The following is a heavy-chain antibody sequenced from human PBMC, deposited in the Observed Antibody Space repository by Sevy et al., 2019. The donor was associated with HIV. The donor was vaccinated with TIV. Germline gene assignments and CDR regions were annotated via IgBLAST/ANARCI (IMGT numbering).Heavy chain of an antibody. J-gene: IGHJ4*02. CDR1: GFTFSSYG. CDR2: ISYVGSNK. D-gene: IGHD3-22*01. Sequence: GGSLRLSCAASGFTFSSYGMHWVRQAPGKGLEWVAVISYVGSNKYYADSVKGRFTISRDNSKNTLYLQMNSLRAEDTAVYYCAKDQTLLYDSSGFDYWGQGTLVTVSS. CDR3: AKDQTLLYDSSGFDY. V-gene: IGHV3-30*18.